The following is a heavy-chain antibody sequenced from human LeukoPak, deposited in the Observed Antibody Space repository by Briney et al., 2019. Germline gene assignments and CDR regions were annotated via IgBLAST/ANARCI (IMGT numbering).Heavy chain of an antibody. CDR2: INHSGST. CDR1: GGSFSGYY. CDR3: ARVGSDFDLNWFDP. Sequence: SETLSLTCAVYGGSFSGYYWSWIRQPPGKGLEWIGEINHSGSTNYNPSLKSRVTISVDTSKNQFSLKLSSVTAADTAVYYCARVGSDFDLNWFDPWGQGTLVTVSS. J-gene: IGHJ5*02. D-gene: IGHD3-9*01. V-gene: IGHV4-34*01.